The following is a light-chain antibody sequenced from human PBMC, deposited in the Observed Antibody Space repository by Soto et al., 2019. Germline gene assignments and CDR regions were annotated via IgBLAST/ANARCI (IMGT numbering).Light chain of an antibody. V-gene: IGKV1-9*01. CDR1: QAISSS. CDR2: AAS. J-gene: IGKJ5*01. CDR3: QQLNSYPT. Sequence: IPLTQSPSSLSASVGDRVTITCRASQAISSSLAWYQQKPGKAPKLLIYAASTLQSGVPSRFSGSGSGTDFTLTINSLQPEDFATYYCQQLNSYPTFGQGTRLEIK.